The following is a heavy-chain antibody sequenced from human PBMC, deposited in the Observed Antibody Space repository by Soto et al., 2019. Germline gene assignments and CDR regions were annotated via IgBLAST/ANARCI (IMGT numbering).Heavy chain of an antibody. J-gene: IGHJ4*02. CDR1: GFTFGDDA. CDR3: QTGWYGGNSSPFDY. CDR2: IRSKAYGGTT. V-gene: IGHV3-49*03. D-gene: IGHD2-21*02. Sequence: PLRLSCTASGFTFGDDAMSWFRLAPGEGREWVGFIRSKAYGGTTEYAASVKGRFTISRDDSKSIAYLQMNSLKTEDTAVYYWQTGWYGGNSSPFDYWGQGTLVTVSS.